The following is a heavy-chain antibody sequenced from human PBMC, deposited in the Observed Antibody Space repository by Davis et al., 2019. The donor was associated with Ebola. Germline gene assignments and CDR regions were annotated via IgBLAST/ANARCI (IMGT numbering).Heavy chain of an antibody. V-gene: IGHV2-5*02. J-gene: IGHJ4*02. CDR2: IYWDDDK. Sequence: SGPTLVKPPQTLTLTCTVSGFSLRTNGVGVGWIRQPPGKALEWLALIYWDDDKYYSPSLKTRLTITKDTSNNQVVLTVTNVDPVDAATYYCAHRLGRFGEWNFDYWGLGTLVTVSS. CDR3: AHRLGRFGEWNFDY. D-gene: IGHD3-10*01. CDR1: GFSLRTNGVG.